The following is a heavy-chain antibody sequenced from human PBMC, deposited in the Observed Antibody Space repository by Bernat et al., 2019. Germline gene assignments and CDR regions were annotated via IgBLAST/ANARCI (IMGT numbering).Heavy chain of an antibody. CDR2: ISTRNGKI. CDR1: GYIFNSYG. J-gene: IGHJ5*01. Sequence: QVQLVQSGAEVKKPGASVKVSCKASGYIFNSYGISWVRQAPGQGPEWMGWISTRNGKIHYAQKLQDRVIMTTDTSTNTAYMELRRLRSDDTAVYYCARASCSNISFCSNSPDSWGQGTLVTVSS. D-gene: IGHD2-2*01. CDR3: ARASCSNISFCSNSPDS. V-gene: IGHV1-18*01.